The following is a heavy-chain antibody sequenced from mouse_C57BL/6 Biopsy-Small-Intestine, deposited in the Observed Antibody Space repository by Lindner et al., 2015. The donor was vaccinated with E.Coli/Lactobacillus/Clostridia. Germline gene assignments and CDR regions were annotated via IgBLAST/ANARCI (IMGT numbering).Heavy chain of an antibody. CDR2: INPYYGSN. D-gene: IGHD1-1*01. Sequence: VQLQESGAELVKPGASVKISCKASGYSFTGYNMNWVRQSHGKSLEWIGNINPYYGSNSYNQKFKDKATLTVDKSSSTAYTQLNSLTSEDSAVYYCARDYYDGSSLFDFWGQGTTLTVSS. CDR1: GYSFTGYN. J-gene: IGHJ2*01. CDR3: ARDYYDGSSLFDF. V-gene: IGHV1-39*01.